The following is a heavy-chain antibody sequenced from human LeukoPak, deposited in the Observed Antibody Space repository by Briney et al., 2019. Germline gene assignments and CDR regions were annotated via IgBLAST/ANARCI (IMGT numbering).Heavy chain of an antibody. D-gene: IGHD3-22*01. CDR1: GGSIRSSFY. CDR3: ARANYYDSSGQLNYFDY. V-gene: IGHV4-39*07. Sequence: SETLSLTCTVSGGSIRSSFYWGWIRQPPGKGLEWIASISGSISYSGSTYYNPSLKSRVTISVDSSKNQFSLKLSSVTAADTAVYYCARANYYDSSGQLNYFDYWGQGTLVTVSS. CDR2: ISGSISYSGST. J-gene: IGHJ4*02.